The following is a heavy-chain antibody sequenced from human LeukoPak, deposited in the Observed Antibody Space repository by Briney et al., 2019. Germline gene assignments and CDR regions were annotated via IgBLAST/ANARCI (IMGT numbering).Heavy chain of an antibody. J-gene: IGHJ4*02. CDR2: ISYDGSNK. CDR3: ARVGRYSSSWYFDY. D-gene: IGHD6-13*01. V-gene: IGHV3-30*01. CDR1: GFTFSSYA. Sequence: GRSLRLSCAASGFTFSSYAMHWVRQAPGKGLEWVAVISYDGSNKYYADSAKGRFTISRDNSKNTLYLQMNSLRAEDTAVYYCARVGRYSSSWYFDYWGQGTLVTVSS.